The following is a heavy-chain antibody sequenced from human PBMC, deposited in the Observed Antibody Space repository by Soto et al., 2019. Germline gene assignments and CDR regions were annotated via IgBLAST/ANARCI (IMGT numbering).Heavy chain of an antibody. V-gene: IGHV4-30-4*02. CDR3: ARWDSSGWFQTDY. Sequence: PSETRSLTCTVPGGSISTSDYYLTGFRQPPGKGLEWIGYIYYSGSTYYNPSLKSRVTISVDTSKNQFSLKLSSVTAAATAVYYCARWDSSGWFQTDYWGQGTLVTVSS. D-gene: IGHD6-19*01. CDR2: IYYSGST. J-gene: IGHJ4*02. CDR1: GGSISTSDYY.